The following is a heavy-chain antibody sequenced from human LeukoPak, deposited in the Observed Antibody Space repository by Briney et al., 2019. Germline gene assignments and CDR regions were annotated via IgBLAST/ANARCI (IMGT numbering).Heavy chain of an antibody. CDR1: GYTFTGYY. D-gene: IGHD2-8*02. J-gene: IGHJ4*02. CDR2: INPNSGGT. CDR3: ARVQSLVPFECDY. Sequence: ASVKVSCKASGYTFTGYYVHWVRQAPGQGLEWMGWINPNSGGTNYAQKFQGRVTMTTETSTSTAYMELSSLTSDDTAVYYCARVQSLVPFECDYWGQGTLVTVSS. V-gene: IGHV1-2*02.